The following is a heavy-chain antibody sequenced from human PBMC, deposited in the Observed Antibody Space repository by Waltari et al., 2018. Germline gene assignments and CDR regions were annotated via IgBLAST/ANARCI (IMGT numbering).Heavy chain of an antibody. CDR3: ANKQADAGLCFQH. V-gene: IGHV3-23*01. CDR1: GFRFDMYG. CDR2: ISGSGENT. Sequence: EVQLLEVGGGLAQPGGSLRLSCVVSGFRFDMYGIAWIRQAPGKGLEWVSVISGSGENTYYGDSVKGRFIISRDNSRNTLYLQMNSLKDEDTAVYFCANKQADAGLCFQHWGRGTLVTVSS. D-gene: IGHD2-2*01. J-gene: IGHJ1*01.